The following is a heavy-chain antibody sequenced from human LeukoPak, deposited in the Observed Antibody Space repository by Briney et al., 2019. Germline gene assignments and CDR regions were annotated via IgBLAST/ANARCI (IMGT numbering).Heavy chain of an antibody. CDR3: AKGEDGSGSYXXXY. D-gene: IGHD3-10*01. CDR1: GFTFSSYG. CDR2: IRYDGSNK. Sequence: PGGSLRLSCAASGFTFSSYGMHWVRQAPGKGLEWVAFIRYDGSNKYYADSVKGRFTISRDNSKNTLYLQMNSLRAEDTAVYYCAKGEDGSGSYXXXYWGXXXLXTVSS. J-gene: IGHJ4*01. V-gene: IGHV3-30*02.